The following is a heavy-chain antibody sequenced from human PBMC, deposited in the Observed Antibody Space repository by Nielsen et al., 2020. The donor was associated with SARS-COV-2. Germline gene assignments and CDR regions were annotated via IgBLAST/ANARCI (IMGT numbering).Heavy chain of an antibody. CDR1: GFTFSSHA. D-gene: IGHD3-3*01. J-gene: IGHJ3*02. CDR2: ISYDGSNK. V-gene: IGHV3-30-3*01. CDR3: ARAQTSRITIFGVVGAFDI. Sequence: GESLKISCAASGFTFSSHAMHWVRQAPGKGLEWVAVISYDGSNKYYADSVKGRFTISRDNSKNTLYLQMNSLRAEDTAVYYCARAQTSRITIFGVVGAFDIWGQGTMVTVSS.